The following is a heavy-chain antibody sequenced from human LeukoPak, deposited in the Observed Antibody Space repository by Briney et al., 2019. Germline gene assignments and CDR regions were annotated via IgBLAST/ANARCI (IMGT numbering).Heavy chain of an antibody. CDR1: VFTFSNAW. J-gene: IGHJ3*02. CDR2: IKSKTDGGTT. Sequence: GGSLRLSCAASVFTFSNAWMSWVRQAPGKGLEWVGRIKSKTDGGTTDYAAPVKGRFTISRDDSKNTLYLQMNSLKTEDTAVYYCTTDMYYDYVWGSYRFPRDAFDIWGQGTMVTVSS. D-gene: IGHD3-16*02. V-gene: IGHV3-15*01. CDR3: TTDMYYDYVWGSYRFPRDAFDI.